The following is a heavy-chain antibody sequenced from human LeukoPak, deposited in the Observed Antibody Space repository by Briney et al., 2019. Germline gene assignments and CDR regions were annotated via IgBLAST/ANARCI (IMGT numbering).Heavy chain of an antibody. J-gene: IGHJ3*02. CDR2: INHSGST. V-gene: IGHV4-34*01. CDR1: GGSFSGYY. CDR3: ARGLSSGWHAFDI. Sequence: SETLSLTCAVYGGSFSGYYWSWIRQPPGKGLEWIGEINHSGSTNYNPSLKSRVTISVDTSKNQFSLKLSSVTAADTAVYYCARGLSSGWHAFDIWGQGTMVTVSS. D-gene: IGHD6-19*01.